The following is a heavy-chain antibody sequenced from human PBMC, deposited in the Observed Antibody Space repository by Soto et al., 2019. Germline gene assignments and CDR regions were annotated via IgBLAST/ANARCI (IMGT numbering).Heavy chain of an antibody. V-gene: IGHV3-30*18. CDR2: ISYDGSNK. CDR1: GFTFSSYG. CDR3: AKDRPGVTETTPWA. Sequence: GGSLRLSCAASGFTFSSYGMHWVRQAPGKGLEWVAVISYDGSNKYYADSVKGRFTISRDNSKNTLFLQMNSLRVEDTAIYFCAKDRPGVTETTPWAWGQGTLVTVSS. J-gene: IGHJ1*01. D-gene: IGHD1-20*01.